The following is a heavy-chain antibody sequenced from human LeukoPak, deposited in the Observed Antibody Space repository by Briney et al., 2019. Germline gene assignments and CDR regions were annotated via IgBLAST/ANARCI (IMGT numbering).Heavy chain of an antibody. J-gene: IGHJ5*02. CDR3: ARQIIGIVATYPALDWFDP. D-gene: IGHD5-12*01. CDR2: LHYSGNT. CDR1: GGSVSSRTYY. Sequence: SETLSLTCTVSGGSVSSRTYYWGWIRQPPGKGLEWIGSLHYSGNTFYSPSLRSRVTLSVDTSKNQFSLKLSSVTAADTAIYYCARQIIGIVATYPALDWFDPWGQGTPVTVSS. V-gene: IGHV4-39*01.